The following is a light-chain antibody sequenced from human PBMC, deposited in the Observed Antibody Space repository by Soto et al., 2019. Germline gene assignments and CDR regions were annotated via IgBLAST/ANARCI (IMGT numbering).Light chain of an antibody. CDR3: QHYDSSQWT. CDR1: QSVSSSY. V-gene: IGKV3-20*01. CDR2: DAS. J-gene: IGKJ1*01. Sequence: EIVLTQSPGTLSLSPGERATLSCRASQSVSSSYLAWCQQKPGQAPRLLIYDASSRATGISDRFSGSGSGTDFTFTISRLEPEDFAVYYCQHYDSSQWTFGQGTKVEIK.